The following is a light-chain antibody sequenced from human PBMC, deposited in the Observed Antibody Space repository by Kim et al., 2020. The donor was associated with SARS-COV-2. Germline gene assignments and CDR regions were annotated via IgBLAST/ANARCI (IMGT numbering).Light chain of an antibody. V-gene: IGKV3-11*01. J-gene: IGKJ5*01. CDR2: DAS. CDR1: HSIGNS. Sequence: EIVLTQSPATLSLSPGERATLSCRASHSIGNSLAWYQQKPGQTPRLLIHDASNRATDIPARFSGSGSGTDFTLTISSLEPEDFAVYFCQQRSRWPPTFGGGTPLEIK. CDR3: QQRSRWPPT.